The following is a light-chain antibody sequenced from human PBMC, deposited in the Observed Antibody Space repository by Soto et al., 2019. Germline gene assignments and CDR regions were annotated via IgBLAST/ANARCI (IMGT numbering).Light chain of an antibody. CDR3: SSYAGSNNVA. Sequence: QSALTQPPSASGSPGQSVTISCTGTSSDVGGYKYVSWYQQHPGKAPKLMIYEVTKRPSGVPDRFSGSKSGNTASLTVSGLQAEDEAEYYCSSYAGSNNVAFGGGTKVTVL. V-gene: IGLV2-8*01. CDR2: EVT. J-gene: IGLJ2*01. CDR1: SSDVGGYKY.